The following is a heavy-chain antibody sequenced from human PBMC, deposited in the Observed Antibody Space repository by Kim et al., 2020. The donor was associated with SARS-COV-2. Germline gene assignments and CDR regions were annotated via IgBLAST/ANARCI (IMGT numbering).Heavy chain of an antibody. CDR2: VGPRGDA. J-gene: IGHJ5*02. CDR1: GFTFAKFA. CDR3: AKVGDNLRLIVDR. V-gene: IGHV3-23*01. D-gene: IGHD3-9*01. Sequence: GGSLRLSCAISGFTFAKFAMAWVRQAPGKGPEWVSGVGPRGDAYYSDSVKGRFTVSRDTAKNTIYLQMTSLGVEDTAADYCAKVGDNLRLIVDRWGQGTLVTVSS.